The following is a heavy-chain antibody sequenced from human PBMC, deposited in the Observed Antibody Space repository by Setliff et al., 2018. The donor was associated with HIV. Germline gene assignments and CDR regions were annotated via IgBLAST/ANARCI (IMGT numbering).Heavy chain of an antibody. J-gene: IGHJ1*01. Sequence: ASVKVSCKSSGYTFTDYFIHWVRQAPGQGLEWMGWISPDNGNTRISQRFRGSVTMTRDRSINTAHMELSSLRSEDTAVYYCATVRGYYYDSSGQEYFQYWGQGTLVTVS. V-gene: IGHV1-2*02. D-gene: IGHD3-22*01. CDR3: ATVRGYYYDSSGQEYFQY. CDR1: GYTFTDYF. CDR2: ISPDNGNT.